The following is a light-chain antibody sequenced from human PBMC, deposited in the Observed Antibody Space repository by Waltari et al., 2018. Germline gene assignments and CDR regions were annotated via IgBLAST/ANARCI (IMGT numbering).Light chain of an antibody. J-gene: IGKJ4*01. Sequence: AIRITQSPSSLSASTGDRVTIPCRASRGVRSCLAWYQQKPGKAPKLLIYAASSFQSGVPSRLCGSGSATEYTLTISCLQSEDFAAYYCRQYYSYPPVTFGGGTKVELK. CDR1: RGVRSC. CDR3: RQYYSYPPVT. CDR2: AAS. V-gene: IGKV1-8*01.